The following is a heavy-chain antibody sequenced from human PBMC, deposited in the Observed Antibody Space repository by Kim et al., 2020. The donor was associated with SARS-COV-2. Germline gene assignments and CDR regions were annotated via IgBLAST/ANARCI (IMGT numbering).Heavy chain of an antibody. J-gene: IGHJ3*02. CDR3: AKDMGEGYCSSTSCPDAFDI. D-gene: IGHD2-2*01. CDR1: GFTFSSYA. CDR2: ISGSGGST. V-gene: IGHV3-23*01. Sequence: GGSLRLSCAASGFTFSSYAMSWVRQAPGKGLEWVSAISGSGGSTYYADSVKGRFTISRDNSKNTLYLQMNSLRAEDTAVYYCAKDMGEGYCSSTSCPDAFDIWGQWTMVTVSS.